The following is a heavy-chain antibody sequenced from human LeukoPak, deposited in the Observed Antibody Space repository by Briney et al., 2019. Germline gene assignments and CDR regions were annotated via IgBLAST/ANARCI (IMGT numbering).Heavy chain of an antibody. J-gene: IGHJ3*02. CDR2: IKQDGSEK. D-gene: IGHD6-19*01. CDR3: AGDSSVAPLNAFDI. V-gene: IGHV3-7*01. Sequence: PGGSLRLSCAASGFTFSSYWMSWVRQAPGKGLEWVANIKQDGSEKYYVDSVKGRFTISRDNAKNSLYLQMNSLRAEDTAVYYCAGDSSVAPLNAFDIWGQGTMVTVSS. CDR1: GFTFSSYW.